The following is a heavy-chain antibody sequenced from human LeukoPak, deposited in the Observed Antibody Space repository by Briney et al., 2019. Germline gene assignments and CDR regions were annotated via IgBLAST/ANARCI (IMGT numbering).Heavy chain of an antibody. CDR2: IKQDGSEK. V-gene: IGHV3-7*01. CDR1: GFTFSSYW. Sequence: GGSLRLSCAASGFTFSSYWMSWVRQAPGKGLEWVANIKQDGSEKYYVDSVKGRFTISRDNAKNSLYLQMNSLRAEDTAVYYCARDLPNAPYNWNDPTAFDIWGQGTMVTVSS. CDR3: ARDLPNAPYNWNDPTAFDI. D-gene: IGHD1-1*01. J-gene: IGHJ3*02.